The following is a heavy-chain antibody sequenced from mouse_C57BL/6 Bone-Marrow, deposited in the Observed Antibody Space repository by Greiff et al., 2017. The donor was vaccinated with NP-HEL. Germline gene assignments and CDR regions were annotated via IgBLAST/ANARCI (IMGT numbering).Heavy chain of an antibody. CDR3: ARRGSSYEVAWFAY. Sequence: EVQLQQSGPELVKPGASVKIPCKASGYTFTDYNMDWVKQSHGKSLEWIGDINPNNGGTIYNQKFKGKATLTVDKSSSTAYMELRSLTSEDTAVYYCARRGSSYEVAWFAYWGQGTLVTVSA. D-gene: IGHD1-1*01. CDR1: GYTFTDYN. CDR2: INPNNGGT. V-gene: IGHV1-18*01. J-gene: IGHJ3*01.